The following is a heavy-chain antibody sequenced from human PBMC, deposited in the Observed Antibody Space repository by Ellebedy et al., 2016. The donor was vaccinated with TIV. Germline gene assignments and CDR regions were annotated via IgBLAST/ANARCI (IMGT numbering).Heavy chain of an antibody. D-gene: IGHD3-16*01. CDR1: GGPIRSSSYY. Sequence: MPSETLSLTCTVSGGPIRSSSYYWGWIRQPPGKGLEWIGCIYYSGSTYYNPSLESRVTISGDTSRNQLSLKVTSVTAADTAVYYCAGKKRSDRVTLMGFDTWGRGTLVTVSS. J-gene: IGHJ4*02. CDR3: AGKKRSDRVTLMGFDT. V-gene: IGHV4-39*01. CDR2: IYYSGST.